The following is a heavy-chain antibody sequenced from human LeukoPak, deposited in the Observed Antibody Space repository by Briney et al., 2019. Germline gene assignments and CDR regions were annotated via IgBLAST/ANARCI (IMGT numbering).Heavy chain of an antibody. CDR3: ARQLAVDAFDI. CDR1: GYTFTSYY. J-gene: IGHJ3*02. D-gene: IGHD6-6*01. Sequence: ASVQVSCKASGYTFTSYYMHWVRQAPGQGLEWMGIINPSGGSTSYAQKFQGRVTMTRDTSTSAVYMELSSLRSEDTAVYYCARQLAVDAFDIWGQGTMVTVSS. V-gene: IGHV1-46*03. CDR2: INPSGGST.